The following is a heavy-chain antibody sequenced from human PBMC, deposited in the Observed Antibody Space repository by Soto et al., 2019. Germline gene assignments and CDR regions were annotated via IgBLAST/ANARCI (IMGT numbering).Heavy chain of an antibody. CDR3: ARDPAGVGNYYYYMDV. J-gene: IGHJ6*03. D-gene: IGHD3-3*01. Sequence: GGSLRLSCAASGFTFSSYSMNWVRQAPGKGLEWVSYISSSSSTIYYADSVKGRFTISRDNAKNSLYLQMNSLRAEDTAVYYCARDPAGVGNYYYYMDVWGKGTTVTVSS. V-gene: IGHV3-48*01. CDR1: GFTFSSYS. CDR2: ISSSSSTI.